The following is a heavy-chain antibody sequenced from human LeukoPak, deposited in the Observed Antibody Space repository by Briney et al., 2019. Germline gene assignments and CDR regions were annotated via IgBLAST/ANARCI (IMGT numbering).Heavy chain of an antibody. Sequence: PGGSLRLSCAASGFTFSGYEMNWVRQAPGKWLEWVSYISSGGSTIYYADSVKGRFTISRDNAKNSLYLQMNSLRAEDTAVYYCAREWSSAWTYDYWGQGTLVTVSS. V-gene: IGHV3-48*03. CDR1: GFTFSGYE. CDR3: AREWSSAWTYDY. J-gene: IGHJ4*02. CDR2: ISSGGSTI. D-gene: IGHD6-19*01.